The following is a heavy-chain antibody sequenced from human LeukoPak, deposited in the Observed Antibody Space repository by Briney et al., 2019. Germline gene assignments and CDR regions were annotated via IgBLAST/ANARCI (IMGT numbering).Heavy chain of an antibody. CDR3: AELGITMIGGV. D-gene: IGHD3-10*02. V-gene: IGHV3-48*03. CDR2: ISSSGSTI. CDR1: GFTFSSYE. J-gene: IGHJ6*04. Sequence: GGSLRLSCAASGFTFSSYEMNWVRQAPGKGLEWVSYISSSGSTIYYADSVKGRFTISRDNAKNSLYLQMKSLRAEDTAVYYCAELGITMIGGVWGKGTTVTISS.